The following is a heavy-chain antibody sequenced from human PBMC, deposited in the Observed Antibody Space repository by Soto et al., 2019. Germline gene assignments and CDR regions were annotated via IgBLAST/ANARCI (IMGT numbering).Heavy chain of an antibody. V-gene: IGHV1-18*01. CDR3: ARDLGGDPAY. CDR2: ISPYNGNT. Sequence: QVQLVQSGAEVKKPGASVKVSCKASGYTFTSYGISWVRQAPGQGLEWMGWISPYNGNTNYAQKSQGRVTMTTDTTTSAAYMEMRSLRSDDTAEYYCARDLGGDPAYWGQGTLVTVSS. CDR1: GYTFTSYG. J-gene: IGHJ4*02. D-gene: IGHD3-16*01.